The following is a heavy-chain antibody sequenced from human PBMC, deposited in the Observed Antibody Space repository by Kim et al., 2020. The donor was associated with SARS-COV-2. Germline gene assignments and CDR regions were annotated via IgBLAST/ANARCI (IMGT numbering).Heavy chain of an antibody. J-gene: IGHJ4*02. V-gene: IGHV4-31*03. CDR2: IYYSGST. CDR1: GGSISSGGYY. Sequence: SETLSLTCTVSGGSISSGGYYWSWIRQHPGKGLEWIGYIYYSGSTYYNPSLKSRVTISVDTSKNQFSLKLSSVTAADTAVYYCARIGGDYGPFDYWGQGTLVTVSS. D-gene: IGHD2-21*02. CDR3: ARIGGDYGPFDY.